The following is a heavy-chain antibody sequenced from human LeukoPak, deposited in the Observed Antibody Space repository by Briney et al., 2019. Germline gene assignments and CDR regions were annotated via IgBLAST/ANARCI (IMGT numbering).Heavy chain of an antibody. CDR3: ARGRGASPYYDFWSGYYSGLFDY. J-gene: IGHJ4*02. D-gene: IGHD3-3*01. V-gene: IGHV4-59*01. CDR2: IYYSGST. CDR1: GGSISSYY. Sequence: SETLSLTCTASGGSISSYYWSWIRQPPGKGLEWIGYIYYSGSTNYNPSLKSRVTISVDTSKNQFSLKLSSVTAADTAVYYCARGRGASPYYDFWSGYYSGLFDYWGQGTLVTVSS.